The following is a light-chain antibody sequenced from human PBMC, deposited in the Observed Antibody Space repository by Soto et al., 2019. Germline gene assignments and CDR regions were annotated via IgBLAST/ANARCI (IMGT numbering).Light chain of an antibody. CDR3: MQSLQTPHT. Sequence: IVMTQSPVSLPVTPGEPASISCRCSRSLLPSRGYSCLDWYVQRPGQSPQVLIYLASNRASGVTDRFSGSGSGTNFTLKISRVEAEDGGIYYCMQSLQTPHTFGRGTKLEIK. CDR1: RSLLPSRGYSC. CDR2: LAS. V-gene: IGKV2-28*01. J-gene: IGKJ2*01.